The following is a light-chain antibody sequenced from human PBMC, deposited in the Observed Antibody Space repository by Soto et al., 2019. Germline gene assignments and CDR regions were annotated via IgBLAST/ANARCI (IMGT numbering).Light chain of an antibody. Sequence: EIVLTQSPATLSLSPGERATLSCRASQSVSGDLAWYQQKPGQAPRLLIYGASTRATGIPARFSGSGSGTECTLTISGLQSEDFAVYYCHQYNIWPPLLFGGGTKVDIK. CDR1: QSVSGD. CDR2: GAS. V-gene: IGKV3-15*01. J-gene: IGKJ4*01. CDR3: HQYNIWPPLL.